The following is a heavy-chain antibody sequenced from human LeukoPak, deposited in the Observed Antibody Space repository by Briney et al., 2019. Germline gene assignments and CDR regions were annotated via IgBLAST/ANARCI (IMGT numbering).Heavy chain of an antibody. Sequence: SSETLSLTCAVHGGSFSGYYWSWIRQPPGKGLEWIGEINNSGSTNYNPSLKRGVNISVEKSKKKFSLKLSSVTAADTAVYYCARGDNWFDPWGQGTLVTVSS. J-gene: IGHJ5*02. CDR1: GGSFSGYY. CDR3: ARGDNWFDP. V-gene: IGHV4-34*01. CDR2: INNSGST.